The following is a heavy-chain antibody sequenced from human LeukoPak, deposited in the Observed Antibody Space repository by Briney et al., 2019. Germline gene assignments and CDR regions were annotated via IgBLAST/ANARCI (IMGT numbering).Heavy chain of an antibody. CDR2: ISAYNGNT. D-gene: IGHD3-22*01. V-gene: IGHV1-18*01. CDR1: GYTFTSYG. CDR3: ARLGPTYYYDSSIPNWSDP. Sequence: ASVKVSCKASGYTFTSYGISWVRQAPGQGLEWMGWISAYNGNTNYAQKLQGRVTMTTDTSTSTAYMELRSLRSDDTAVYYCARLGPTYYYDSSIPNWSDPWGQGTLVTVSS. J-gene: IGHJ5*02.